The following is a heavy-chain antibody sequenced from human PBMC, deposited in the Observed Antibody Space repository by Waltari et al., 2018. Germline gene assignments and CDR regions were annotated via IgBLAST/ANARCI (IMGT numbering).Heavy chain of an antibody. CDR2: INHSGST. CDR3: ARVRRGYYDCWSGSPPNYFDY. J-gene: IGHJ4*02. V-gene: IGHV4-34*01. D-gene: IGHD3-3*01. Sequence: QVQLQQWGAGLLKPSETLSLTCAVYGGSFSGYYWSWIRQPPGKGLEWIGEINHSGSTNYNPAPKSRVTISVDTSKNQVSLKLGSVTAADTAVYYCARVRRGYYDCWSGSPPNYFDYWGQGTLVTVSS. CDR1: GGSFSGYY.